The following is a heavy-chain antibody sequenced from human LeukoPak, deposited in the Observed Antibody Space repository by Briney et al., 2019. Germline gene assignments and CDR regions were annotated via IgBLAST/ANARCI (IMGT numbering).Heavy chain of an antibody. Sequence: GASVKVSCKASGYTFTGYYMHWVRQAPGQGLEWMGGIIPIFGTANYAQEFQGRVTITADESTSTAYMELSSLRSEDTAVYYCARDLFSFGVVTNYYYYYYMDVWGKGTTVTVSS. CDR1: GYTFTGYY. V-gene: IGHV1-69*13. J-gene: IGHJ6*03. CDR2: IIPIFGTA. D-gene: IGHD3-3*01. CDR3: ARDLFSFGVVTNYYYYYYMDV.